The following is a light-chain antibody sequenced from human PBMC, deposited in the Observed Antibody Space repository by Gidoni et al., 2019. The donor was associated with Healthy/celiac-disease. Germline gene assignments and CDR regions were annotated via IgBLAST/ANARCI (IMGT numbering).Light chain of an antibody. CDR1: QSVSSN. CDR2: GAS. CDR3: QQYNNWPPA. V-gene: IGKV3-15*01. Sequence: EIVMTQSPATLSVSPGERATLSCRAGQSVSSNLAWYQQKPGQAPRLLIYGASTRATGIPARFSGSGSGTEFTLTISSLQSEELAVYYCQQYNNWPPAFGQGTKVEIK. J-gene: IGKJ1*01.